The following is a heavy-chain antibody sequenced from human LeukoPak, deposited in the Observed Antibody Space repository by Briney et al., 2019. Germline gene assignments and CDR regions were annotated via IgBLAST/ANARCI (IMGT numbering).Heavy chain of an antibody. Sequence: TSETLSLTCTVSGGSISSGSYYWSWIRQPAGKGLEWIGRIYSSGSTNYNPSLKSRVTISLDTSKNQFSLKLSSVTAADTAVYFCARARNYYDSSDYYYEGDAFDIWGQGTMVTVSS. V-gene: IGHV4-61*02. J-gene: IGHJ3*02. D-gene: IGHD3-22*01. CDR2: IYSSGST. CDR3: ARARNYYDSSDYYYEGDAFDI. CDR1: GGSISSGSYY.